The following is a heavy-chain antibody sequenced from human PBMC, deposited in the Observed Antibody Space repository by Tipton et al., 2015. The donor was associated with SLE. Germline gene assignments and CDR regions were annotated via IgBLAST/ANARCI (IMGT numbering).Heavy chain of an antibody. CDR2: LYYSGST. V-gene: IGHV4-59*01. CDR3: ARGSWYFDL. Sequence: TLSLTCTVSGGSISSYYWSWIRQPPGKGLEWIGFLYYSGSTNYNPSLKSRVTTTGDTSKNQFSLRLSSVTAADTAVYYCARGSWYFDLWGRGTLVTVSS. J-gene: IGHJ2*01. CDR1: GGSISSYY.